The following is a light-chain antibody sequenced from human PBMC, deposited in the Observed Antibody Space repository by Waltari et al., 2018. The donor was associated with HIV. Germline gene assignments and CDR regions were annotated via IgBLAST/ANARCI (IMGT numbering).Light chain of an antibody. V-gene: IGKV3-20*01. Sequence: EIVLTQSPGTLSLSPGERATLSCRASQSVSSSSLAWYQQKPGQAPRLLIYAASSRATGIPDRFSGSGSGTDFTLTISRLEPEDFAVYYCQQYGSSPQGTFGQGTKVEIK. J-gene: IGKJ1*01. CDR1: QSVSSSS. CDR3: QQYGSSPQGT. CDR2: AAS.